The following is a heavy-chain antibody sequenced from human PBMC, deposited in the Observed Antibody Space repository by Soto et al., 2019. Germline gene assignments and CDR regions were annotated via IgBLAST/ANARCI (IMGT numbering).Heavy chain of an antibody. V-gene: IGHV1-69*02. CDR3: ARGVYYGSGRSYYDYMDV. CDR2: IIPILGIA. CDR1: GGTFSSYP. D-gene: IGHD3-10*01. J-gene: IGHJ6*03. Sequence: QVQLVQSGAEWKKPGSSVKVSCKPSGGTFSSYPSRWVRQAPGQGLEGMERIIPILGIANYALKFQVRVKITADNSMSTAYMELSSMRSEDTAVYCCARGVYYGSGRSYYDYMDVWGKGTTVTVSS.